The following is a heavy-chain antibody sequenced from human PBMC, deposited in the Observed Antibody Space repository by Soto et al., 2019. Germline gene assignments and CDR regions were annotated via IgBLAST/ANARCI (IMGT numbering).Heavy chain of an antibody. CDR3: AHPRGYGVFDAYDI. J-gene: IGHJ3*02. V-gene: IGHV3-23*01. D-gene: IGHD4-17*01. CDR1: GFTFSTYA. CDR2: LTPSGGET. Sequence: GSLRLSCVSSGFTFSTYAMSWVRQAPGKGLEWVSALTPSGGETYYADSVKGRFTISRDNSMNALYLQMNSLRIEDTAVYYCAHPRGYGVFDAYDIWGQGTMVTVSS.